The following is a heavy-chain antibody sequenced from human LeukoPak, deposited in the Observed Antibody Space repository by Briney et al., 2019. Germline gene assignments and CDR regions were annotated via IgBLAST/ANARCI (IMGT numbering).Heavy chain of an antibody. D-gene: IGHD2-2*01. CDR2: ISGNNDNP. CDR3: ARNGTSTDDY. Sequence: ASVKVSCKASGYTFSNFGISWVRQAPGQGLEWMGWISGNNDNPNYGQKFQGRLTVTTDSSTSTAYMELRNLRSDDTAVYYCARNGTSTDDYWGQGTLVTVSS. CDR1: GYTFSNFG. V-gene: IGHV1-18*01. J-gene: IGHJ4*02.